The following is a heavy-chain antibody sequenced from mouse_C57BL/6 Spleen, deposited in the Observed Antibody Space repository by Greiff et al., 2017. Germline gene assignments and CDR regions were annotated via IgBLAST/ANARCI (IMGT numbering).Heavy chain of an antibody. CDR1: GFTFSDYG. D-gene: IGHD3-2*02. J-gene: IGHJ3*01. Sequence: EVMLVESGGGLVKPGGSLKLSCAASGFTFSDYGMHWVRQAPEKGLEWVAYISSGSSTIYYADTVKGRVTISRDNAKNTLFLQMTSLRSVYTAMYYCARDSSGPRFAYGGQGTLVTVSA. CDR3: ARDSSGPRFAY. V-gene: IGHV5-17*01. CDR2: ISSGSSTI.